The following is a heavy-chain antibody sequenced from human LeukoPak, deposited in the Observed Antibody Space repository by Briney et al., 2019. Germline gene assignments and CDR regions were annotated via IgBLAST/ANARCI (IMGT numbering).Heavy chain of an antibody. Sequence: ASVKVSCKASGYTFTSYGISWVRQAPGQGLEWTGWISAYNGNTNYAQKLQGRVTMTTDTSTSTAYMELRSLRSDDTAVYYCARASVIAVAGTPEDYWGQGTLVTVSS. CDR2: ISAYNGNT. D-gene: IGHD6-19*01. CDR3: ARASVIAVAGTPEDY. CDR1: GYTFTSYG. J-gene: IGHJ4*02. V-gene: IGHV1-18*01.